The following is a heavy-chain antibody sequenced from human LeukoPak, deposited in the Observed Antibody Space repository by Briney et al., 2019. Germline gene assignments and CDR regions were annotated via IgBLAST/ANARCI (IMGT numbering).Heavy chain of an antibody. D-gene: IGHD6-13*01. Sequence: PGGSLRLSCAASGFTFNTYAMSSVRQAPGKGLEWVSAISGSGGTTYYADSVKGRFTISRDNSKNTLYLQMNSLRAEDTAVYYCAKYSRPPSIDYWGQGTLVTVSS. CDR1: GFTFNTYA. J-gene: IGHJ4*02. V-gene: IGHV3-23*01. CDR3: AKYSRPPSIDY. CDR2: ISGSGGTT.